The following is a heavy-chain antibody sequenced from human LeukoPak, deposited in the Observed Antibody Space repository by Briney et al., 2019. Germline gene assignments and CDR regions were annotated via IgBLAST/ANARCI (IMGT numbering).Heavy chain of an antibody. J-gene: IGHJ4*02. CDR2: INYSGST. D-gene: IGHD6-13*01. V-gene: IGHV4-34*01. CDR1: GGSFSGYY. CDR3: ARGRGGIAAAAPWY. Sequence: PSETLSLTCAVYGGSFSGYYWSWIRQPPGKGLEWIGEINYSGSTNYNPSLKSRVTISVDTSKNQFSLKLSSVTAADTALYYCARGRGGIAAAAPWYWGQGTLVTVSS.